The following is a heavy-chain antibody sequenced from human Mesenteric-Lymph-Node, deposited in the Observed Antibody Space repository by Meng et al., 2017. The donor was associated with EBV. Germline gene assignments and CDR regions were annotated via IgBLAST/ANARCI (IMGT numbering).Heavy chain of an antibody. V-gene: IGHV4-30-4*01. D-gene: IGHD5-18*01. Sequence: VALQGSGPGRVKPSQTLSLTCAVSGGSVSSAGYYWNWIRQPPGKGLEWIGYMYYSGSIYYNPSLKSRVTISVDTSKNQFSLKLSSVTAADTAVYYCASRGYSDGWTFDSWGQGTLVTVSS. CDR2: MYYSGSI. CDR1: GGSVSSAGYY. CDR3: ASRGYSDGWTFDS. J-gene: IGHJ4*02.